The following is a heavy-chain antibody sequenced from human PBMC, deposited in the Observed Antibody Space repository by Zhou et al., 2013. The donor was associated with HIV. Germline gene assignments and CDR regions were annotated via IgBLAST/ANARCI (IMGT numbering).Heavy chain of an antibody. CDR2: IHPSGST. CDR1: GGSFNNYY. CDR3: VRGRDTAKGGHD. D-gene: IGHD5-18*01. J-gene: IGHJ4*02. Sequence: QVQLQQWGAGLLKPSETLSLTCAVYGGSFNNYYCSWMRQPPGKGLEWIGEIHPSGSTNYNSSLESRVTMSVDTSKNQFSLKLSSVTAADTAIYYCVRGRDTAKGGHDWGQGTLVTVSS. V-gene: IGHV4-34*02.